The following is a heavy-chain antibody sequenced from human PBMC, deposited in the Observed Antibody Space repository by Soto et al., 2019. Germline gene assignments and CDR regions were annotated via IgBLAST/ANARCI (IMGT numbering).Heavy chain of an antibody. D-gene: IGHD3-3*01. CDR2: ISWNSGRI. J-gene: IGHJ5*02. Sequence: EVQLVESGGGLLQPGRSRRLPGAALGFPLDDIAIPGVRQAPGKALEWVSGISWNSGRIDYADSVKGRFTISRDNAKNSLYLQMNSLRVEDTAFYYCAKDDKGFSNGYFNHWGQGTLVTVSS. V-gene: IGHV3-9*01. CDR1: GFPLDDIA. CDR3: AKDDKGFSNGYFNH.